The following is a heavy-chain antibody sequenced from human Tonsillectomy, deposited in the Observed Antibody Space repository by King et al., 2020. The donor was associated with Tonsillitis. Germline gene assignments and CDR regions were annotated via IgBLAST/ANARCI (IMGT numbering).Heavy chain of an antibody. D-gene: IGHD1-7*01. J-gene: IGHJ4*02. CDR2: INPNSGGT. CDR1: GYTFTGYY. V-gene: IGHV1-2*02. Sequence: QLVQSGAEVKKPGASVKVSCKASGYTFTGYYMHWVRQAPGQGLEWMGWINPNSGGTNYAQKFQGRVTMTRDTSISTAYMELSRLRSDDTAVYYCARVPPQAGITGTTRSDYWGQGTLVTVSS. CDR3: ARVPPQAGITGTTRSDY.